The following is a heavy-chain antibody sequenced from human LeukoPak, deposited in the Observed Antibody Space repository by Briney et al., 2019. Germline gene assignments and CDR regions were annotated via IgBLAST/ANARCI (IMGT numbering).Heavy chain of an antibody. J-gene: IGHJ6*02. CDR1: GYTFTIYG. V-gene: IGHV1-18*01. CDR2: ISAYSGHT. D-gene: IGHD6-6*01. Sequence: GASVKVSCKASGYTFTIYGITWVRQAPGQGLEWMGWISAYSGHTNYAQKLQGRITMTTDTSTTTAYMELMSLRSDDTAVYYCARRISSSSGPYGLDVWGQGTTATVSS. CDR3: ARRISSSSGPYGLDV.